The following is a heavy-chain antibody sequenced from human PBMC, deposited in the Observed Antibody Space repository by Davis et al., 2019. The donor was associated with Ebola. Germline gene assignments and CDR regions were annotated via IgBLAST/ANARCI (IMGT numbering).Heavy chain of an antibody. CDR2: ISGYNGNT. Sequence: AASVKVSCKASGYTFTSYGISWVRQGPGQGLEWMGWISGYNGNTNYAQKLQGRVTMTTDTSTNTAYMELRSLRSDDTAVYYCAVAYGSGNDYEDYWGQGTLVTVSS. V-gene: IGHV1-18*01. D-gene: IGHD3-10*01. J-gene: IGHJ4*02. CDR1: GYTFTSYG. CDR3: AVAYGSGNDYEDY.